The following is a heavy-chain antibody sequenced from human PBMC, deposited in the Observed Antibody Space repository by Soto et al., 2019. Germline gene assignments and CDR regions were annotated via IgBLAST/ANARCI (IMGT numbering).Heavy chain of an antibody. CDR2: IYESGST. D-gene: IGHD4-17*01. Sequence: QLQLQESGPGLVKPSETLSRTCAVSGGSISSITYYWGWIRQPPGKELEWIGSIYESGSTYYNPSLKSRVTISVDTSKTQFSLRLRSVTAADTAVYYCARRITVPDNYFDLWGQGTLVTVSS. CDR1: GGSISSITYY. CDR3: ARRITVPDNYFDL. J-gene: IGHJ4*02. V-gene: IGHV4-39*01.